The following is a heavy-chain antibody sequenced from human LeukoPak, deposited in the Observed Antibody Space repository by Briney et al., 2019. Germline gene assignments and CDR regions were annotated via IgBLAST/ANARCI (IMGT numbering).Heavy chain of an antibody. J-gene: IGHJ4*02. D-gene: IGHD3-3*01. CDR2: IYHSGST. CDR3: ARELLRFLDT. Sequence: KPSETLSLTCSVSGDSISGYYWSWIRQPPGKGLEWIGYIYHSGSTYYNPSLKSRVTISVDRSKNQFSLKLSSVTAADTAVYYCARELLRFLDTWGQGTLVTVSS. V-gene: IGHV4-30-2*01. CDR1: GDSISGYY.